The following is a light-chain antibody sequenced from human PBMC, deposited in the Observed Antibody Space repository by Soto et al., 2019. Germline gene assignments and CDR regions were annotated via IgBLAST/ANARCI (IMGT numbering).Light chain of an antibody. CDR3: QQYGSSPQT. CDR2: GAS. CDR1: QSVTSGY. J-gene: IGKJ1*01. Sequence: EILMTQSPATLSVSPGERATLSCRASQSVTSGYLAWYQQQPNQAPRLLIYGASYRATGIPDRFSGSGSGTDFTLTISRLEPEDFAVYYCQQYGSSPQTFGQGTKVDIK. V-gene: IGKV3-20*01.